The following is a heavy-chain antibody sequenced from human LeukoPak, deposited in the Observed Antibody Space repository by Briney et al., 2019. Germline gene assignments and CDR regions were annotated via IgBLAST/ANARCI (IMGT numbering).Heavy chain of an antibody. V-gene: IGHV3-23*01. J-gene: IGHJ4*02. CDR2: ISGSGGSS. Sequence: GGSLRLSCAASGFTFSNYAMSWVRQAPGKGLEWVSAISGSGGSSYYAVSVKGRFTISRDNTNNTVFLQMHSLRAEDTALYYCAKVKDGYNGSFDYWGQGTLVTVSS. D-gene: IGHD5-24*01. CDR1: GFTFSNYA. CDR3: AKVKDGYNGSFDY.